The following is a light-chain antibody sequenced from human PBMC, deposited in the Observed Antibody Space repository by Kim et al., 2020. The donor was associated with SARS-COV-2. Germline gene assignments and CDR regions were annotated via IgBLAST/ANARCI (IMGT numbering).Light chain of an antibody. V-gene: IGLV3-21*03. CDR2: DDS. CDR1: NIEGRN. CDR3: QVWDSTSDHVV. Sequence: APGKTARITCGGNNIEGRNVHWYQQKPGRAPVLVVYDDSDRPSGIPERFSGSNSGNTATLTISRVEAGDEADYYCQVWDSTSDHVVFGGGTQLTVL. J-gene: IGLJ2*01.